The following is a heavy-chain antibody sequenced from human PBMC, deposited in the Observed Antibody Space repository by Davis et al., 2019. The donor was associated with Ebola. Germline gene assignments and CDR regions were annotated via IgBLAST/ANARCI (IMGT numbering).Heavy chain of an antibody. Sequence: SETLSLTCTVSVDSITSYYWSWIRQPPGKGLEWIGYVYDSGTTNYNPSLKSRVTISVDTSKNQFSLKVRSVTAADTAVYYCGGSLGSVSRNGFDVWGQGTTVTVSS. J-gene: IGHJ6*02. D-gene: IGHD3-10*01. CDR3: GGSLGSVSRNGFDV. V-gene: IGHV4-4*08. CDR1: VDSITSYY. CDR2: VYDSGTT.